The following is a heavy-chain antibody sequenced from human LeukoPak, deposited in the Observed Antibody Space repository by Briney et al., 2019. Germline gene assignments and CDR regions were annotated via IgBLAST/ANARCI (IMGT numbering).Heavy chain of an antibody. J-gene: IGHJ3*02. CDR1: GYTLTELS. CDR2: MNPNSGNT. CDR3: ARATTPSNPASISDAFDI. Sequence: ASVKVSCKVSGYTLTELSMHWVRQAPGQGLEWMGWMNPNSGNTGYAQKFQGRVTITRNTSISTAYMELSSLRSEDTAVYCCARATTPSNPASISDAFDIWGQGTMVTVSS. D-gene: IGHD4-11*01. V-gene: IGHV1-8*03.